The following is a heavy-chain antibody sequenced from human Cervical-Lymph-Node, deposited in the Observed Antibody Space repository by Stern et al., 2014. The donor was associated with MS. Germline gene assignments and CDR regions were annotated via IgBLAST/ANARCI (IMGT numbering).Heavy chain of an antibody. Sequence: QVQLVQSGGAVVQPGRSLRLSCAASGFNFSSYGMHWVRQAPGKGLEWETVIAYDGNHKYYAASVKGRFTISRDNSKNTLHLQMNSVTPDDTAIYYCARDYEDTSMLFDHWGQGTLVTVSS. CDR1: GFNFSSYG. D-gene: IGHD2-8*01. V-gene: IGHV3-30*03. J-gene: IGHJ4*02. CDR3: ARDYEDTSMLFDH. CDR2: IAYDGNHK.